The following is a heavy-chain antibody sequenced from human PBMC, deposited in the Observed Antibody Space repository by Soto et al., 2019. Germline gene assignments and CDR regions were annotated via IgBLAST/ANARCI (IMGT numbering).Heavy chain of an antibody. V-gene: IGHV3-53*01. J-gene: IGHJ3*02. CDR1: GFTVSSNY. CDR3: ARFRYDSSGYYPGAFDI. Sequence: EVQLVESGGGLIQPGGSLRLSCAASGFTVSSNYMSWVRQAPGKGLEWVSVIYSGGSTYYADSVKGRFTISRDNSKNTLYLQMNGLGAEDTAVYYCARFRYDSSGYYPGAFDIWGQGTMVTVSS. CDR2: IYSGGST. D-gene: IGHD3-22*01.